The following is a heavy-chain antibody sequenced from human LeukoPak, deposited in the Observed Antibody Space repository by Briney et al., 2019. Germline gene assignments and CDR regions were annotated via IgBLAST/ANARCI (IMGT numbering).Heavy chain of an antibody. V-gene: IGHV3-11*04. Sequence: PGGSLRLSCAASGFTFGDYDMSWIRQAPGKGREWVSYISSSGSTIYYADSVKGRFTISRDNAKNSLYLQMNSLRAEDTAVYYCARDHGDCSGGSCYYYMDVWGKGTTVTVSS. CDR1: GFTFGDYD. CDR2: ISSSGSTI. CDR3: ARDHGDCSGGSCYYYMDV. J-gene: IGHJ6*03. D-gene: IGHD2-15*01.